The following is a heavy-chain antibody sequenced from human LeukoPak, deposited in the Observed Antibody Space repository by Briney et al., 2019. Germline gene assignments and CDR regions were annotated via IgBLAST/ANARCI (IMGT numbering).Heavy chain of an antibody. V-gene: IGHV1-69*04. CDR1: GGTFSSYA. Sequence: GASVKVSCKASGGTFSSYAISWVRQAPGQGLEWMGRIIPILGIANYAQKFQGRVTITADKSKSTAYMELSKLRSEDTAVDYCARERGYSNYVIDYWGQGTLVTVSS. CDR2: IIPILGIA. CDR3: ARERGYSNYVIDY. J-gene: IGHJ4*02. D-gene: IGHD4-11*01.